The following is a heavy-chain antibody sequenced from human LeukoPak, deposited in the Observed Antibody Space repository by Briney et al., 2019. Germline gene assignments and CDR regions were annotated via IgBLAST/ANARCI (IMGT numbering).Heavy chain of an antibody. V-gene: IGHV3-53*01. J-gene: IGHJ4*02. CDR3: ASGGLGARKYYSDPFHY. Sequence: PGGSLRLSCAASGFTVSSNYMTWVRQAPGKGLEWVSIIYSAGSRYYADSVRGRFTISRDSSKNTVCLPMNSLRAEDTAVYYCASGGLGARKYYSDPFHYWGQGTLVTVSS. CDR1: GFTVSSNY. D-gene: IGHD3-16*01. CDR2: IYSAGSR.